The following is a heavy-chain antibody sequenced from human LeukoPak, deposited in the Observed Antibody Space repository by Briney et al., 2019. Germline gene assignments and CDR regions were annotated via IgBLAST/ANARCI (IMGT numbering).Heavy chain of an antibody. D-gene: IGHD6-19*01. V-gene: IGHV3-74*01. CDR1: GFTLRNYW. CDR2: INSDGTMT. Sequence: PGGSLRLSCRASGFTLRNYWMHLVRQAPGKGLVWVSRINSDGTMTNYADSVKGRFTISRDNAKNTLHLQMNSLRAEDTAVYYCARGLAVAGNCMDVWGQGTTVTVSS. J-gene: IGHJ6*02. CDR3: ARGLAVAGNCMDV.